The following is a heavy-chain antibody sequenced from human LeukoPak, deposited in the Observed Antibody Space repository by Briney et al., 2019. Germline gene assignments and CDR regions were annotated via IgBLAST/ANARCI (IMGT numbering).Heavy chain of an antibody. CDR2: ISYDGGNK. CDR3: AKDQFLGWFGEDGDSSGSFDY. V-gene: IGHV3-30*18. Sequence: GGSLSLSCAASGFTFSSYGMHWVRPAPGKGLEWVAVISYDGGNKYYADSVKGRFTISRDNSKNTLYLQMNSLRAEDTAVYYCAKDQFLGWFGEDGDSSGSFDYWGQGTLVTVSS. CDR1: GFTFSSYG. J-gene: IGHJ4*02. D-gene: IGHD3-10*01.